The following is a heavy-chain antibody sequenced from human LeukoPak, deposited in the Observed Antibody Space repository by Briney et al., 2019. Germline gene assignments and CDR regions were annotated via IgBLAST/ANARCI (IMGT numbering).Heavy chain of an antibody. V-gene: IGHV3-21*01. D-gene: IGHD3-10*01. CDR1: GFTFSSYS. J-gene: IGHJ4*02. Sequence: GGSLRLSCAASGFTFSSYSMNWVRQAPGKGLEWVSSISSSSSYIYYADSVKGRFTISRDNAKNSLYLQMNSLRAEDTAVYYCARGEWFGELLNFDYWGQGTLVTVSS. CDR2: ISSSSSYI. CDR3: ARGEWFGELLNFDY.